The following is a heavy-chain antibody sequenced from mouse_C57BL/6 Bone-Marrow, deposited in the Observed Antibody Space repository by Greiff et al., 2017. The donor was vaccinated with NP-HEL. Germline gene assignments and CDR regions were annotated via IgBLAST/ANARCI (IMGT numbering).Heavy chain of an antibody. CDR3: AREGNLWFAY. Sequence: EVQLQESGPGLVKPSQSLSLTCSVTGYSITSGYYWNWIRQFPGNKLEWMGYISYDGSNNYNPSFKNRISITRDTSKNQFLLKLNSGTTEDTATYYCAREGNLWFAYWGQGTLVTVSA. V-gene: IGHV3-6*01. CDR2: ISYDGSN. CDR1: GYSITSGYY. J-gene: IGHJ3*01.